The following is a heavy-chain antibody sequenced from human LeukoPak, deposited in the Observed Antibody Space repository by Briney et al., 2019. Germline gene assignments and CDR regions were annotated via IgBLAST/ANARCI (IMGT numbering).Heavy chain of an antibody. Sequence: GGSLRLSCAASGFTFSSYAMHWVRQAPGKGLEWVSGISWNSGSIGYADSVKGRFTISRDNAKNSLYLQMNSLRAEDTALYYCAKGIEIAVAGTFDYWGQGTLVTVSS. CDR3: AKGIEIAVAGTFDY. D-gene: IGHD6-19*01. J-gene: IGHJ4*02. CDR2: ISWNSGSI. CDR1: GFTFSSYA. V-gene: IGHV3-9*01.